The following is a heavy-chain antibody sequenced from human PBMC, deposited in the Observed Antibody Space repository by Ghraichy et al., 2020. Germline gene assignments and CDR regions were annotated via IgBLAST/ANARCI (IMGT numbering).Heavy chain of an antibody. CDR1: GFTFSSYA. V-gene: IGHV3-30-3*01. CDR3: ARDSMTVAEV. CDR2: ISYDGSNK. Sequence: GESLNISCAASGFTFSSYAMHWVRQAPGKGLEWVAVISYDGSNKYYADSVKGRFTISRDNSKNTLYLQMNSLRAEDTAVYYCARDSMTVAEVWGQGTLVTVSS. D-gene: IGHD6-19*01. J-gene: IGHJ4*02.